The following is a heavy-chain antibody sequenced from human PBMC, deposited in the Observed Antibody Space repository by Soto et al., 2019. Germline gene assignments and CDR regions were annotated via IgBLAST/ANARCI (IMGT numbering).Heavy chain of an antibody. CDR3: ARAVGRSTWYFDS. CDR1: GGSISTYY. J-gene: IGHJ4*02. D-gene: IGHD1-26*01. V-gene: IGHV4-59*01. Sequence: QVQLQESGPELVKPSETLSLACTVSGGSISTYYWNWIRQPPGKGLEWIGYIYNSVSTNYNPSLKSRVTASVDTSRNQFSLKLGSVTAADTAVYYCARAVGRSTWYFDSWGQGTLVTVSS. CDR2: IYNSVST.